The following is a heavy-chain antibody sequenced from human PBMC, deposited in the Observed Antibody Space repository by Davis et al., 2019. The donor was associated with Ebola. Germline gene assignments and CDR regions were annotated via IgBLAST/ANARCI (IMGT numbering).Heavy chain of an antibody. CDR1: GGTFSSYA. V-gene: IGHV1-69*13. Sequence: SVKVSCKASGGTFSSYAISWVRQAPGQELEWMGGIIPIFGTANYAQKFQGRVTITADESTITAYMELSSLRSEDTAVYYCARVTGGTFDYWGQGTLVTVSS. CDR2: IIPIFGTA. D-gene: IGHD7-27*01. J-gene: IGHJ4*02. CDR3: ARVTGGTFDY.